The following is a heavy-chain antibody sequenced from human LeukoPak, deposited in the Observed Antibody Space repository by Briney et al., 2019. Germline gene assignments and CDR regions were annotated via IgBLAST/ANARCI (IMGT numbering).Heavy chain of an antibody. Sequence: PGGSLRLSCAASGLTFSDYYMAWIRQAPGKGLEWVSYISGSGTTTFFADSVKGRFTISRDNAKNSLYLQMNSLRAEDTAVYYCARGLRDSSGYYYGLNGMDVWGQGTTVTVSS. V-gene: IGHV3-11*01. CDR2: ISGSGTTT. J-gene: IGHJ6*02. D-gene: IGHD3-22*01. CDR3: ARGLRDSSGYYYGLNGMDV. CDR1: GLTFSDYY.